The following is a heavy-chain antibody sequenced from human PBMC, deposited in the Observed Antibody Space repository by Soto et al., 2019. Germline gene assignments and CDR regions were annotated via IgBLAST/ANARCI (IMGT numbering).Heavy chain of an antibody. CDR1: GYTFTSYY. CDR3: ARRGLWASSVYLIN. V-gene: IGHV1-46*01. D-gene: IGHD3-22*01. Sequence: QVQLVQSGADVKKPGASVKVSCKASGYTFTSYYMHWVRQAPGQGLEWMGIINPSGDSTNDARKFQGRVIMTRDTSTSTVYMKQRSLRSEDTAEYFCARRGLWASSVYLINSGQGTLVTVSP. CDR2: INPSGDST. J-gene: IGHJ4*02.